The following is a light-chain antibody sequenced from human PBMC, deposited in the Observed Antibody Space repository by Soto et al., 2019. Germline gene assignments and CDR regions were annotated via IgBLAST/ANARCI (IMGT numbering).Light chain of an antibody. CDR2: EVT. V-gene: IGLV2-14*01. CDR3: SSYTNINTRACV. Sequence: QSVLPQPASVSGSPGQSITISCTGTSGDIGSYNRVSWYQQHPGKAPKLMICEVTDRPSGVSNRFSGSKSGNTASLTISGLQAEDEAEYYCSSYTNINTRACVFGTGTKVTVL. CDR1: SGDIGSYNR. J-gene: IGLJ1*01.